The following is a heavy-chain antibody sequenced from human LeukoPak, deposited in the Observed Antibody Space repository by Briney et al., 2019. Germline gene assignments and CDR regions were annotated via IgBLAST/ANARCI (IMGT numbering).Heavy chain of an antibody. J-gene: IGHJ6*02. Sequence: ASVKVSCKASGYTFTGYYMHWVRQAPGQGLELMGRINPNSGGTNYAQKFQGRVTMTRDTSISTAYMELSRLRSDDTAVYYCAREHCSSTSCYTGMDVWGQGTTVTVSS. V-gene: IGHV1-2*06. D-gene: IGHD2-2*02. CDR1: GYTFTGYY. CDR3: AREHCSSTSCYTGMDV. CDR2: INPNSGGT.